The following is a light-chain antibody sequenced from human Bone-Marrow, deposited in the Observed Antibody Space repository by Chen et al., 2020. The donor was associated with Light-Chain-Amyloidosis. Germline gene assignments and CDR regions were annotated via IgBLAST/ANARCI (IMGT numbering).Light chain of an antibody. J-gene: IGLJ3*02. Sequence: SYVLTQPSSVSVAPGQTATIACGGNNIGSTSVHWYQQTPGQAPLLVVYDDSDRPSGIPERLSGSNSGNTATLTISRVEAGDEDDYYCQVWERSSDRPVFGGGTKLTVL. CDR3: QVWERSSDRPV. V-gene: IGLV3-21*02. CDR2: DDS. CDR1: NIGSTS.